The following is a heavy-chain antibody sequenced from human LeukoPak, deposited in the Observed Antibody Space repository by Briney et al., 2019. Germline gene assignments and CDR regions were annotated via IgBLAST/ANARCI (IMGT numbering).Heavy chain of an antibody. D-gene: IGHD3-10*01. CDR3: AKERSIYYGSGSFDY. V-gene: IGHV3-7*01. CDR1: GFTFSDYY. J-gene: IGHJ4*02. Sequence: GGSLRLSCAASGFTFSDYYMSWIRQAPGKGLEWVANIKEDGSQKYYLDSVKGRFTISRDNSKNTLYLQMNSLRAEDTAVYYCAKERSIYYGSGSFDYWGQGTLVTVSS. CDR2: IKEDGSQK.